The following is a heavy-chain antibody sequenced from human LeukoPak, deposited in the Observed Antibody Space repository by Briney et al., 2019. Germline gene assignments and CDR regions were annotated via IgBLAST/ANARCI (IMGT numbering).Heavy chain of an antibody. V-gene: IGHV3-30*18. D-gene: IGHD3-10*01. CDR2: ISSDGSNK. J-gene: IGHJ4*02. CDR1: GLSFNSCG. Sequence: GGSLRLSCAASGLSFNSCGMHWVRQAPGKGLEWVAVISSDGSNKYYADSVKGRFTISRDNSKNTLSLQTNSLRTEDTAVFYYAKGSGGSGSFYNHFDCWGQGTLVTVSS. CDR3: AKGSGGSGSFYNHFDC.